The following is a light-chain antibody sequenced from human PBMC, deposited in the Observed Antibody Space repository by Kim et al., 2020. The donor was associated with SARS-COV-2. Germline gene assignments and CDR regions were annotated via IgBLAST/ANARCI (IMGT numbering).Light chain of an antibody. J-gene: IGKJ1*01. V-gene: IGKV3-15*01. Sequence: EIVMTQSPATLSASPGERATLSCRASRNINRELAWYQHKPGQAPRLLIYEASTRVTGIPARFSGSGSGTAFTLTISSLQSEDFGVYYCEHYYQWPPTFGQGTKVDIK. CDR1: RNINRE. CDR2: EAS. CDR3: EHYYQWPPT.